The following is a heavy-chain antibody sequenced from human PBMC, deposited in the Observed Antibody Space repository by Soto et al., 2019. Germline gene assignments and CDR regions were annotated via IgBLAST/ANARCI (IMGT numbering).Heavy chain of an antibody. CDR2: INPNSGGT. D-gene: IGHD2-2*01. J-gene: IGHJ4*02. CDR1: GYTFTGYY. V-gene: IGHV1-2*04. Sequence: ASVKVSCKASGYTFTGYYMHWVRQAPGQGLEWMGWINPNSGGTNYAQKFQGWVTMTRDTSISTAYMELSRLRSDDTAVYYCARGFVVVPAAADHATPLSIWGQGTLVTVSS. CDR3: ARGFVVVPAAADHATPLSI.